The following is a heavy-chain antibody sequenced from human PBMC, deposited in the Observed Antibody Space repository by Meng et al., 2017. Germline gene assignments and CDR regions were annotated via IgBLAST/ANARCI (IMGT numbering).Heavy chain of an antibody. CDR3: ARAPSITTITNY. J-gene: IGHJ4*02. CDR2: ISSSSSYI. D-gene: IGHD5-12*01. V-gene: IGHV3-21*01. CDR1: GFTFSSYS. Sequence: GESLKISCAASGFTFSSYSMNWVRQAPGKGLEWVSSISSSSSYIYYADSVKGRFTISRDNAKNSLYLQMNSLRAEDTAVYYCARAPSITTITNYWGQGTLVTVSS.